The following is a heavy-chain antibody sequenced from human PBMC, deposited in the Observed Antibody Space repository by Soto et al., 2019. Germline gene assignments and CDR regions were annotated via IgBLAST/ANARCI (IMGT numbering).Heavy chain of an antibody. CDR3: ARDMYSSDYFVKWFES. Sequence: HPGGSLRLSCTASGFSFSSYAMYWFRQPPGKGLEWVAVISHDGINKHYADSVKGRVTVSRDNSNHSLDLQLNSLRGEDTAMYYCARDMYSSDYFVKWFESWGQGTLVTGSS. J-gene: IGHJ5*01. CDR1: GFSFSSYA. D-gene: IGHD6-19*01. V-gene: IGHV3-30-3*01. CDR2: ISHDGINK.